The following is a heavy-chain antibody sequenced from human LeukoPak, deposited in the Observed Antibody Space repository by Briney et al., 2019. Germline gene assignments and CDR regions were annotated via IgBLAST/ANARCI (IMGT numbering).Heavy chain of an antibody. J-gene: IGHJ4*02. CDR1: GFTFSSYA. D-gene: IGHD6-19*01. CDR2: ISGSGGST. CDR3: AKPIGYSSGRTGFDY. Sequence: GGSLRLSCAASGFTFSSYAMSWVRQAPGKGLEWVSAISGSGGSTYYADSVKGRFTISRDNSKNTLYLQMNSLRAEDTAVYYCAKPIGYSSGRTGFDYWGQGTLVTVSS. V-gene: IGHV3-23*01.